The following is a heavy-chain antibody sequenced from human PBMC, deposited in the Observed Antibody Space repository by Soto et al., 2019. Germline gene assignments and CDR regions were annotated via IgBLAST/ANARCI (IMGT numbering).Heavy chain of an antibody. CDR2: IYSGGST. V-gene: IGHV3-53*01. CDR1: GFTVSSNY. D-gene: IGHD1-1*01. CDR3: AREDWRYKGSFDY. Sequence: GGSLRLSCAASGFTVSSNYMSWVRQAPGKGLEWVSVIYSGGSTYYADSVKGRFTISRDNSKNTLYLQMNSLRAEDTAVYYCAREDWRYKGSFDYWGQGTLVTVSS. J-gene: IGHJ4*02.